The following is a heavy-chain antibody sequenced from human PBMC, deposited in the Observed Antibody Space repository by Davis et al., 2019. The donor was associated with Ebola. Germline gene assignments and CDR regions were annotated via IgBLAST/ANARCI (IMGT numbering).Heavy chain of an antibody. CDR1: AFTFSGSA. D-gene: IGHD6-25*01. Sequence: PGGSLRLSCAASAFTFSGSAMHWVRQASGKGLEWVGRIRSKANSYATAYAASVKGRFTISRDDSKNTAYLQMNSLKTEDTAVYYCTYTYSSGEDVWGQGTTVTVSS. J-gene: IGHJ6*02. V-gene: IGHV3-73*01. CDR2: IRSKANSYAT. CDR3: TYTYSSGEDV.